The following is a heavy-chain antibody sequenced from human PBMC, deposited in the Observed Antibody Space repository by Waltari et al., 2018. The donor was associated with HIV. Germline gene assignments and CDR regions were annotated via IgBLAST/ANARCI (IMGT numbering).Heavy chain of an antibody. Sequence: EVQLVESGGGLVQPGGSLRLSCAASGFTFSSYEMNWVRQAPGKGLEWVSYISSSGSTIYYADSVKGRFTISRDNAKNSLYLQMNSLRAEDTAVYYCARASHYDILTDAFDIWGQGTMVTVSS. CDR3: ARASHYDILTDAFDI. V-gene: IGHV3-48*03. CDR2: ISSSGSTI. D-gene: IGHD3-9*01. CDR1: GFTFSSYE. J-gene: IGHJ3*02.